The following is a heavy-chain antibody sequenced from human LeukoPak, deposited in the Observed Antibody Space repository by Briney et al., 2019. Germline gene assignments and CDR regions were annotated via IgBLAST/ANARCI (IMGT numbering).Heavy chain of an antibody. D-gene: IGHD3-3*01. CDR1: GYTFTGYY. V-gene: IGHV1-2*02. CDR3: ARAGGTIFGVVLTASDY. Sequence: ASVTVSCKASGYTFTGYYMHWVRQAPGQGLEWMGWINPNSGGTNYAQKFQGRVTMTRDTSISTAYMELSKLRSDDTAVYYCARAGGTIFGVVLTASDYWGQGTMVTVSS. CDR2: INPNSGGT. J-gene: IGHJ4*02.